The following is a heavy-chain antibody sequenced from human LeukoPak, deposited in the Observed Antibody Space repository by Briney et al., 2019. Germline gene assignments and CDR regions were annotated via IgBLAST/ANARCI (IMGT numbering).Heavy chain of an antibody. Sequence: GGSLRLSCAASGFTFSDYYMSWIRQAPGKGLEWVAVISYDGSNKYYADSVKGRFTISRDNSKNTLYLQMNSLRAEDTAVYYCAREGNGDYFDYWGQGTLVTVSS. D-gene: IGHD2-8*01. V-gene: IGHV3-30-3*01. J-gene: IGHJ4*02. CDR3: AREGNGDYFDY. CDR2: ISYDGSNK. CDR1: GFTFSDYY.